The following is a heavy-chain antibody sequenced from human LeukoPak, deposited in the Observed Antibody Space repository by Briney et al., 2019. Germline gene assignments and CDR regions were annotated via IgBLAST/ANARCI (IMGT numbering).Heavy chain of an antibody. J-gene: IGHJ6*03. V-gene: IGHV3-9*03. CDR2: ISWNSGDI. CDR3: AKGGSAHYYYYYMDV. D-gene: IGHD3-16*01. CDR1: GFNFDDYA. Sequence: GGSLRLSCAASGFNFDDYAMHWVRQVPGKGLEWVSGISWNSGDIGYADSVKGRFTISRDNAKNSLYVQMNRLRAEDMALYYCAKGGSAHYYYYYMDVWGKGTTVTVSS.